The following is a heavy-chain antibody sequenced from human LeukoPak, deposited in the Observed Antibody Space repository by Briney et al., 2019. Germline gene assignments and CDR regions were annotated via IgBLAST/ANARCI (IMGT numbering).Heavy chain of an antibody. CDR3: AKDVHLILFDILTGYYGFGLDY. V-gene: IGHV3-9*01. D-gene: IGHD3-9*01. CDR1: GFTFDNYA. CDR2: ISWNSGSI. Sequence: PGRSLRLSCAASGFTFDNYAVHWVRQAPGKGLEWVSGISWNSGSIGYADSVKGRFTISRDNAKNSLYLQMNSLRAEDTALYYCAKDVHLILFDILTGYYGFGLDYWGQGTLVTVSS. J-gene: IGHJ4*02.